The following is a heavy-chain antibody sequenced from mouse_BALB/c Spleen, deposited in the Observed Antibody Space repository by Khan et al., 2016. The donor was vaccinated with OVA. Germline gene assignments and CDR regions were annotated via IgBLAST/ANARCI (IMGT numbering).Heavy chain of an antibody. Sequence: QVQLQQSGAELVKPGASVRLSCKASGYTFTSYYLYWVKQRPGHGLEWIGDINPSNGYTNFNENFKTKATLTVDKSSSTAYMQLRSLTCEDAAVYYCTSSGYGGFAYRGQGTLVTVSA. V-gene: IGHV1S81*02. D-gene: IGHD1-1*02. J-gene: IGHJ3*01. CDR2: INPSNGYT. CDR3: TSSGYGGFAY. CDR1: GYTFTSYY.